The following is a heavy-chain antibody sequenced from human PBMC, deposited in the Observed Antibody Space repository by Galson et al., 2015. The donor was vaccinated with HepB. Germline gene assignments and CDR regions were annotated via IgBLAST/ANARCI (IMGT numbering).Heavy chain of an antibody. J-gene: IGHJ4*02. CDR1: GGTFSSYA. CDR2: IIPIFGTA. D-gene: IGHD2-2*01. Sequence: SVKVSCKASGGTFSSYAISWVRQAPGQGLEWMGGIIPIFGTANYAQKFQGRVTITADESTSTAYMELSSLRSEDTAVYYCARSDFGCSSTSCPFFDYWGQGTLVTVSS. V-gene: IGHV1-69*13. CDR3: ARSDFGCSSTSCPFFDY.